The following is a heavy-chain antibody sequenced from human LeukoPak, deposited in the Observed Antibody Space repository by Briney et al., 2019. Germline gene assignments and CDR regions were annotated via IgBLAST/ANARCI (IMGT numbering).Heavy chain of an antibody. V-gene: IGHV3-33*06. Sequence: GGSLRLSCAASRFTFSSHGMHWVRQAPGKGLEWVAVIWYDESNSYYADSVKGRFTISRDNSKKTLYLQMNSLRAEDTAVYYCAKSFLELEAYDYYMDVWGKGTTVTVSS. D-gene: IGHD1-7*01. J-gene: IGHJ6*03. CDR3: AKSFLELEAYDYYMDV. CDR2: IWYDESNS. CDR1: RFTFSSHG.